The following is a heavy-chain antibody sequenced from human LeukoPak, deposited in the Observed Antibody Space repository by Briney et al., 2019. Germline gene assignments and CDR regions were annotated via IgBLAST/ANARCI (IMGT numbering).Heavy chain of an antibody. CDR3: ARDEVSGGWYNH. CDR1: GYTFTSRG. D-gene: IGHD6-19*01. CDR2: INCDSGNT. J-gene: IGHJ4*02. Sequence: ASVKVSCKASGYTFTSRGISWVRQAPGQGLEWMGWINCDSGNTNYAKKFQGRLTMTTDTSTSTAYMELRSLRSDDTAVYYCARDEVSGGWYNHWGQGTLVTVSS. V-gene: IGHV1-18*04.